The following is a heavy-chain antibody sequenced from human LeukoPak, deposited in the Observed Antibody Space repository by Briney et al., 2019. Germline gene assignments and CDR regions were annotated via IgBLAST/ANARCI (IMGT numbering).Heavy chain of an antibody. J-gene: IGHJ4*02. Sequence: ASVKVSCKASGYTFTSYDINWVRQAPGQGLEWMGWMNPNSGNTVYAQKFQGRVTMTRNTSISTAYMELSSLRSEDTAVYYCARGASVYYDFWSGYPKRGAYFDYWGQGTLVTVSS. CDR3: ARGASVYYDFWSGYPKRGAYFDY. V-gene: IGHV1-8*01. D-gene: IGHD3-3*01. CDR2: MNPNSGNT. CDR1: GYTFTSYD.